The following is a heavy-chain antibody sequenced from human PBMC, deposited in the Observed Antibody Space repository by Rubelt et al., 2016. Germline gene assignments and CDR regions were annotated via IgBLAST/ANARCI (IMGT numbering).Heavy chain of an antibody. CDR2: ISHDGTKQ. Sequence: GGGVVQPGRSLRLSCAVSGFTFKNHGMHWVRQAPGKRLEWVAGISHDGTKQYYADSVKSRITIFRDNSKNTVFLQINSLRTEDTALYYCAKVLLPNSIFPFDHWGQGALVTVSS. CDR3: AKVLLPNSIFPFDH. D-gene: IGHD2-21*01. CDR1: GFTFKNHG. J-gene: IGHJ4*02. V-gene: IGHV3-30*18.